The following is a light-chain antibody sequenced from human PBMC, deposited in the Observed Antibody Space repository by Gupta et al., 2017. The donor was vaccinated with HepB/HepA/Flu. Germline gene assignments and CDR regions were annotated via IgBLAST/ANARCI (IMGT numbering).Light chain of an antibody. J-gene: IGLJ2*01. V-gene: IGLV2-14*03. Sequence: QSALTHPASVSGSPGQSIPISCTGTSSDVGAYKFVSWYQQHPGKAPKLIIYDVTNRPSGVSNRFSGSKSGNTASLTSSGLQAEDEADYYCSSYTSSKTVLFGGGTELTVL. CDR2: DVT. CDR1: SSDVGAYKF. CDR3: SSYTSSKTVL.